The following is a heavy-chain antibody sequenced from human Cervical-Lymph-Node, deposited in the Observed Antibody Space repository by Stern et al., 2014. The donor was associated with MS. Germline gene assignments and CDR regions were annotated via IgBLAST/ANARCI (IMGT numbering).Heavy chain of an antibody. J-gene: IGHJ6*02. D-gene: IGHD3-10*02. CDR2: ISYDGSNK. V-gene: IGHV3-30*18. CDR3: AKGRYYVSYYYGMDV. Sequence: QMQLVQSGGGVVQPGRSLRLSCAASGFTLSSYGMHWVRQAPGKGLEWVGVISYDGSNKYYADSVKGRFTISRDNSKNTLYLQMNSLRAEDTAVYYCAKGRYYVSYYYGMDVWGQGTTVTVSS. CDR1: GFTLSSYG.